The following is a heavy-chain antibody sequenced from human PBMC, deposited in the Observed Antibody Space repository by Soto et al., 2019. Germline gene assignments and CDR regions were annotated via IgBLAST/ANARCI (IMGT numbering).Heavy chain of an antibody. V-gene: IGHV3-30*18. CDR3: AKEYDYDFWSGYYPRYYYMDV. CDR1: GFTFSSYG. D-gene: IGHD3-3*01. Sequence: GGSLRLSCAASGFTFSSYGMRWVRQAPGKGLEWVAVISYDGSNKYYADSVKGRFTISRDNSKNTLYLQMNSLRAEDTAVYYCAKEYDYDFWSGYYPRYYYMDVWGKGTTVTVSS. J-gene: IGHJ6*03. CDR2: ISYDGSNK.